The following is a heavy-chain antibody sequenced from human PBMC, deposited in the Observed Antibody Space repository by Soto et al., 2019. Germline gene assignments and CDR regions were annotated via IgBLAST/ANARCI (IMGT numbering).Heavy chain of an antibody. CDR1: GFTFSSYA. V-gene: IGHV3-23*01. CDR3: ALGRGSSGWSPENY. D-gene: IGHD6-19*01. Sequence: GGSLRLSCAASGFTFSSYAMSWVRQAPGKGLEWVSAISGSGGSTYYADSVKGRFTISRDNSKNTRYLQMNSLRAEDTAVYYCALGRGSSGWSPENYWGQGTLVTVSS. CDR2: ISGSGGST. J-gene: IGHJ4*02.